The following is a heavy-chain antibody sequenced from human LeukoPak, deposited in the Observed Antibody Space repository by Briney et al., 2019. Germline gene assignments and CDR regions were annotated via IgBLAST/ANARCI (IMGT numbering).Heavy chain of an antibody. J-gene: IGHJ6*02. V-gene: IGHV3-7*01. D-gene: IGHD3-9*01. Sequence: GSLRLSCAASGFTFSSYWMSWVRQAPGKGLEWVANIKQDGSEKYYVDSVKGRFTISRDNAKNSLYLQMSSLRAEDTAVYYCARILTGYRPYYYYYGMDVWGQGTTVTVSS. CDR1: GFTFSSYW. CDR3: ARILTGYRPYYYYYGMDV. CDR2: IKQDGSEK.